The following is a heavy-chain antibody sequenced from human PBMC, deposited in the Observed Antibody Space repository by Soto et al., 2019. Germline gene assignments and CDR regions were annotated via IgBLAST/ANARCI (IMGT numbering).Heavy chain of an antibody. D-gene: IGHD3-16*01. J-gene: IGHJ5*02. Sequence: QVQLEESGPGLVKPSETLSLICSVSGVSMRNSYWTWIRQSAGQGLEWIGRISTSGNTNYNPSLKSTLTMSGDTSKNQVSLKLTSVTAADTAAYSCGRGGGGPALGDPWGQGTLVTVSS. CDR1: GVSMRNSY. V-gene: IGHV4-4*07. CDR3: GRGGGGPALGDP. CDR2: ISTSGNT.